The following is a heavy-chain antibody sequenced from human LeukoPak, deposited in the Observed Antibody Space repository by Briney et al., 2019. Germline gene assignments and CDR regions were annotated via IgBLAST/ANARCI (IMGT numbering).Heavy chain of an antibody. J-gene: IGHJ5*02. CDR3: ARERNYDFWSGYPSNWFDP. D-gene: IGHD3-3*01. CDR2: IKQGGSEK. Sequence: GGSLRLSCAASGFTFSSYWMSWVRQAPGKGLEWVANIKQGGSEKYYVDSVKGRFTISRDNAKNSLYLQMNSLRAEDTAVYYCARERNYDFWSGYPSNWFDPWGQGTLVTVSS. CDR1: GFTFSSYW. V-gene: IGHV3-7*01.